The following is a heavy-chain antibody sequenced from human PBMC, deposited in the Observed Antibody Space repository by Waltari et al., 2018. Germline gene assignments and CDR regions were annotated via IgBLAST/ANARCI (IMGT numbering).Heavy chain of an antibody. V-gene: IGHV3-30*18. CDR1: GFTFRAYG. D-gene: IGHD1-26*01. J-gene: IGHJ4*02. CDR2: MSYDGRNK. Sequence: QVQLVESGGGVVQPGRSLRLSCAASGFTFRAYGMHWVRQAPGKGLEWVAVMSYDGRNKNYADSVKGRVTISRDSSNNTLYLQMNSLRAEDTAVYYCAKDDGRGLCFDYWGQGTLVTVSS. CDR3: AKDDGRGLCFDY.